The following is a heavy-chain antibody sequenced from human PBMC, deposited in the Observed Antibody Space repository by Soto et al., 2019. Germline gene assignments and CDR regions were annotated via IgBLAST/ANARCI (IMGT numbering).Heavy chain of an antibody. Sequence: SETLSLTCAVSGGSISSGGYSWSWIRQPPGKGLEWIGYIYHSGSTYYNPSLKSRVTISVDRSKNQFSLKLSSVTAAATAVYYCARDPRGYSFDISDPGTMVTVSS. CDR2: IYHSGST. V-gene: IGHV4-30-2*01. CDR1: GGSISSGGYS. CDR3: ARDPRGYSFDI. D-gene: IGHD5-12*01. J-gene: IGHJ3*02.